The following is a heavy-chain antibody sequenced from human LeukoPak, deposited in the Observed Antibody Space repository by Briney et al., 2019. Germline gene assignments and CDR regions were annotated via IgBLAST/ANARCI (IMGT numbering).Heavy chain of an antibody. CDR3: ASHLPFVVVDGTRWVFDY. Sequence: GASVKVSCKASGFTFTGYYIHWVRQAPGQGLEWMGWINPNSGGTNYAQKFQGRVTMTSDTSISTAYMELSSLRSDDTAVYYCASHLPFVVVDGTRWVFDYWGQGTLVTVSS. J-gene: IGHJ4*02. V-gene: IGHV1-2*02. D-gene: IGHD2-15*01. CDR1: GFTFTGYY. CDR2: INPNSGGT.